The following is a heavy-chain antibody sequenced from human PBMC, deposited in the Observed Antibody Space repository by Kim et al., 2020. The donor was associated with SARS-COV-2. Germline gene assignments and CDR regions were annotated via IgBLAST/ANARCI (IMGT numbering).Heavy chain of an antibody. CDR2: INQDGSIK. V-gene: IGHV3-7*01. CDR3: ARIGYSSSSLYY. J-gene: IGHJ4*02. CDR1: GFTFTNYW. D-gene: IGHD6-6*01. Sequence: GGSLRLSCAASGFTFTNYWMTWVRQTPGRGLEWVANINQDGSIKYYVDSLKGRFTVSRDNAKNSPYLQMTSLRVEDTAVYYCARIGYSSSSLYYWGQGTL.